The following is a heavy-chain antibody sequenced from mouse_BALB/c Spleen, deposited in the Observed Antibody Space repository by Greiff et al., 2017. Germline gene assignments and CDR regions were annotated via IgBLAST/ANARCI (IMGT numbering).Heavy chain of an antibody. V-gene: IGHV14-4*02. D-gene: IGHD2-10*01. CDR3: TSYGKEYFDV. CDR1: GFNIKDYY. Sequence: EVQLQQSGAELVRSGASVKLSCTASGFNIKDYYMHWVKQRPEQGLEWIGWIDPENGDTEYAPKFQGKATMTADTSSNTAYLQLSSLTSEDTAVYYCTSYGKEYFDVWGAGITVTVSS. CDR2: IDPENGDT. J-gene: IGHJ1*01.